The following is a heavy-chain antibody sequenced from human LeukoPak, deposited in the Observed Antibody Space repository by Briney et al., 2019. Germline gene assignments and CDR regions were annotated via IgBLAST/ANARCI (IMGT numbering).Heavy chain of an antibody. D-gene: IGHD3-22*01. CDR3: ARSLPYDNRNPHIDH. CDR2: INPNSGST. CDR1: GYTFTGYY. V-gene: IGHV1-2*02. J-gene: IGHJ4*02. Sequence: ASVKVSCKASGYTFTGYYMHWVRQAPGQGLEWMGWINPNSGSTNYAQKFQGRVTMTRDTSITTAYLELSSLKTDDTAVYYCARSLPYDNRNPHIDHWGQGTLVTVSS.